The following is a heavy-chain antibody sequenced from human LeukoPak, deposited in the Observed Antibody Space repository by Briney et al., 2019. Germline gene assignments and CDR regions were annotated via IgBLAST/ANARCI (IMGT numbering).Heavy chain of an antibody. J-gene: IGHJ4*02. CDR3: AKAGYDSSGYLLDY. CDR1: GFTFSSYA. Sequence: GSLRLSCAASGFTFSSYAMNWVRQAPGKGLEWVSAISGSGGSTYYADSVKGRFTISRDNSKNTLYLQMNSLRAEDTAVYYCAKAGYDSSGYLLDYWGQGTLVTVSS. V-gene: IGHV3-23*01. D-gene: IGHD3-22*01. CDR2: ISGSGGST.